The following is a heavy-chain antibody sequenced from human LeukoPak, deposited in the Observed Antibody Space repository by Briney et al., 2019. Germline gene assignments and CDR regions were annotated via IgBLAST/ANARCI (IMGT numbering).Heavy chain of an antibody. CDR3: ARGELAYCSSTSCINWFDP. D-gene: IGHD2-2*01. V-gene: IGHV5-51*01. Sequence: GESLKISCKGSGYSFTSYWIGWVRQMPGKGLGWMGIIYPGDSDTRYSPSFQGQVTISADKSISTAYLQWSSLKASDTAMYYCARGELAYCSSTSCINWFDPWGQGTLVTVSS. CDR2: IYPGDSDT. CDR1: GYSFTSYW. J-gene: IGHJ5*02.